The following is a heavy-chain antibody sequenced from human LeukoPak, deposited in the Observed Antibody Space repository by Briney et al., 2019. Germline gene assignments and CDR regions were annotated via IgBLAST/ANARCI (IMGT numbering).Heavy chain of an antibody. J-gene: IGHJ4*02. D-gene: IGHD1-26*01. CDR1: GFTFSSYW. CDR2: IKQDGSEK. CDR3: ARMNSGSYPTRFDY. Sequence: GGSLRLSCAASGFTFSSYWMSWVRQAPGKGLEWVANIKQDGSEKYYVDSVKGRFTISRDNAKNSPYLQMNSLRAEDTAVYYCARMNSGSYPTRFDYWGQGTLVTVSS. V-gene: IGHV3-7*01.